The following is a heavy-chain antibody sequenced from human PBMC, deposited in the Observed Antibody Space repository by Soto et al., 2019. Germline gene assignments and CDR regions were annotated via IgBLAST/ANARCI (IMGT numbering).Heavy chain of an antibody. J-gene: IGHJ4*02. CDR3: ARSLWLGELH. CDR2: IYWDNDK. V-gene: IGHV2-5*02. CDR1: GFSLGTTGVG. D-gene: IGHD3-10*01. Sequence: QITLKESGPTLVKPTQTLTLTCSFSGFSLGTTGVGVGWIRQSPGKALEWLAIIYWDNDKRYSPSLKSRVTITKDTSKNQVVLTVTNMDPVDTGTYYCARSLWLGELHWGQGALVTVSS.